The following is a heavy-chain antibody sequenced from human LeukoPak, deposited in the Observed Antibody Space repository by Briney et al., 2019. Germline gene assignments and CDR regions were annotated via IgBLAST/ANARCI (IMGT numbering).Heavy chain of an antibody. D-gene: IGHD5-24*01. J-gene: IGHJ4*02. CDR2: IYYSGST. Sequence: SETLSLTCTVSGGSISSSSYYWGWIRQPPGEGLEGIGSIYYSGSTYYNPSLKSRVTISVDTSKNQFSLNLNSVTAADTAVFYWRRDVEGYTSFDYWGEGTLVTVSS. CDR1: GGSISSSSYY. V-gene: IGHV4-39*07. CDR3: RRDVEGYTSFDY.